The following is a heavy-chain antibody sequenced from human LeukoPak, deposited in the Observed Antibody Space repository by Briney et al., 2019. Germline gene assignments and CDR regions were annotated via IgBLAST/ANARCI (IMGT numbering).Heavy chain of an antibody. Sequence: SETLSLTCAVSGGSISSSNWWSWVRQPPGKGLEWIGEIYHSGSTYYTPSLKSRVTISVDKSKNHFSLKLISVTAADTAVYYCATSFEYSSSFRPPAFWGQGTLVTVSS. CDR2: IYHSGST. V-gene: IGHV4-4*02. D-gene: IGHD6-6*01. J-gene: IGHJ4*02. CDR3: ATSFEYSSSFRPPAF. CDR1: GGSISSSNW.